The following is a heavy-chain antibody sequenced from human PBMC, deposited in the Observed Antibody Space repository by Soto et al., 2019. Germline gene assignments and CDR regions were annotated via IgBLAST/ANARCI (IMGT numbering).Heavy chain of an antibody. J-gene: IGHJ3*02. D-gene: IGHD3-22*01. V-gene: IGHV3-30*03. Sequence: QPGGSLRLSCAASGFTFSSSGMHWVRQAPGRGLYWVAMISNDGRNKHYADSVKGRVTMTTDTSTSTAYMELSSLRSEDTAVYYCARGGERSVRYYDSSAGGAFDIWGQGTMVTVSS. CDR3: ARGGERSVRYYDSSAGGAFDI. CDR2: ISNDGRNK. CDR1: GFTFSSSG.